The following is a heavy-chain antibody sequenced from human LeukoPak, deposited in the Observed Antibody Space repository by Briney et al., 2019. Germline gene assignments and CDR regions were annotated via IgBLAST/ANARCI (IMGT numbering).Heavy chain of an antibody. CDR3: AGHHPRNTVDF. CDR1: GGSISSYY. CDR2: ISDIGSI. D-gene: IGHD2/OR15-2a*01. Sequence: SETLSLTCTVSGGSISSYYWSWIRQPPGKGLEWIAYISDIGSINYNPPLKSRVTISLDTSKNQFSLKLSSVTAADTAVYYCAGHHPRNTVDFWGQGTLVTVSS. J-gene: IGHJ4*02. V-gene: IGHV4-59*08.